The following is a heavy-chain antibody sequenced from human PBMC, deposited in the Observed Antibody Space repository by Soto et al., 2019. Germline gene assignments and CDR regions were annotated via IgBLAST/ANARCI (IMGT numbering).Heavy chain of an antibody. D-gene: IGHD3-10*01. CDR2: VNHSGST. V-gene: IGHV4-34*01. Sequence: QVQLQQWGAGLLKPSETLSLTCAVYGGSFSGYYWRWIRQPPGKGLEWIGEVNHSGSTNYNPPPTSRVTISVDTSKNQFSLKLSSVTAAETAVYCCASGYGRNFDYWGQGTLVTVSS. J-gene: IGHJ4*02. CDR1: GGSFSGYY. CDR3: ASGYGRNFDY.